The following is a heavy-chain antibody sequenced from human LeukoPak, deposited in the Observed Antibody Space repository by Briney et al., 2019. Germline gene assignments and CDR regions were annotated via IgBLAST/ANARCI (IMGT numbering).Heavy chain of an antibody. D-gene: IGHD2-2*01. Sequence: SVKVSCKASGGTFSSYAISWVRQAPGQGLEWMGGIIPIFGTANYAQKFQGRVTITADESTSTAYMELSSLRSEDTAVYYCARQNGYCSSTSCQAPYYMDVWGKGTTVTVSS. V-gene: IGHV1-69*13. CDR1: GGTFSSYA. CDR2: IIPIFGTA. CDR3: ARQNGYCSSTSCQAPYYMDV. J-gene: IGHJ6*03.